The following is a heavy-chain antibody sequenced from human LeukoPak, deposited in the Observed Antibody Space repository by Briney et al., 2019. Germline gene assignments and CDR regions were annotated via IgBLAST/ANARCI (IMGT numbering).Heavy chain of an antibody. CDR3: ARELLDCGGDCYGPDY. D-gene: IGHD2-21*02. CDR1: GYTFTSYY. Sequence: ASVKVSCKASGYTFTSYYMHWVRQAPGQGLEWMGIINPSSGSTSYAQKFQGRVTMTRDTSTSTVYMELSSLRSEDTAVYYCARELLDCGGDCYGPDYWGQGTLVTVSS. V-gene: IGHV1-46*01. CDR2: INPSSGST. J-gene: IGHJ4*02.